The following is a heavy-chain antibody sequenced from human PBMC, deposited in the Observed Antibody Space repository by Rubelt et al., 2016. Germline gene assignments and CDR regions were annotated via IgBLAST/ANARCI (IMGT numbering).Heavy chain of an antibody. D-gene: IGHD3-3*01. J-gene: IGHJ6*02. CDR1: GGSISSSSYY. CDR3: AGLTRITIFGVVIGDV. Sequence: QLQLQESGPGLVKPSETLSLTCTVSGGSISSSSYYWGWIRQPPGKGLEWIGSIYYSGSTYYNPSLKWWFTIAGDTSKSQFSLKLSSVTAADTAVYYWAGLTRITIFGVVIGDVWGQGTTVTVSS. CDR2: IYYSGST. V-gene: IGHV4-39*01.